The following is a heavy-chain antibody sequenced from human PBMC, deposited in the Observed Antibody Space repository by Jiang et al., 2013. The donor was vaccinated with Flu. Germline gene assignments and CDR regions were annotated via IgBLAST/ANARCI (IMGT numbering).Heavy chain of an antibody. J-gene: IGHJ3*02. V-gene: IGHV5-51*01. Sequence: SLKISCKGSGYSFTSYWIGWVRQMPGKGLEWMGIIYPGDSDTRYSPSFQGQVTISADKSISTAYLQWSSLKASDTAMYYCASVVAATFDAFDIWGQGTMVTVSS. CDR3: ASVVAATFDAFDI. D-gene: IGHD2-15*01. CDR1: GYSFTSYW. CDR2: IYPGDSDT.